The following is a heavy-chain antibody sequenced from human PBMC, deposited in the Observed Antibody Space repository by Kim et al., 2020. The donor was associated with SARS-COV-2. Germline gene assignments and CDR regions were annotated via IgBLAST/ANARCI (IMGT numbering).Heavy chain of an antibody. D-gene: IGHD3-10*01. CDR1: GFTFSSYA. Sequence: GGSLRLSCAASGFTFSSYAMSWVRQAPGKGLEWVSAISGSGGSTYYADSVKGRFTISRDNSKNTLYLQMNSLRAEDTAVYYCASLAGLLWFGELLSGYFDYWGQGTLVTVST. V-gene: IGHV3-23*01. CDR2: ISGSGGST. J-gene: IGHJ4*02. CDR3: ASLAGLLWFGELLSGYFDY.